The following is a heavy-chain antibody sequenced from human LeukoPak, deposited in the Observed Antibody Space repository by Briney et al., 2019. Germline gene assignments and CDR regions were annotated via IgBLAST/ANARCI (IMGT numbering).Heavy chain of an antibody. CDR3: ARFVAAAGQAPFDY. CDR2: INPNSGDT. Sequence: ASVKVSCKASGYTFTGYYMHWVRQAPGQGLEWMGWINPNSGDTNYAQKFQGRVTMTRDTSISTAYMELSRLRSDDTAVYHCARFVAAAGQAPFDYWGQGTLVTVSS. V-gene: IGHV1-2*02. D-gene: IGHD6-13*01. J-gene: IGHJ4*02. CDR1: GYTFTGYY.